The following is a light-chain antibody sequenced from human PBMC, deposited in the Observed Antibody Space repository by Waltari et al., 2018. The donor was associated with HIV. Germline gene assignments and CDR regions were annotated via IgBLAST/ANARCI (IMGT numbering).Light chain of an antibody. J-gene: IGLJ3*02. V-gene: IGLV3-21*04. CDR2: DDN. CDR3: QVWDTTTDQWV. CDR1: NIGSKS. Sequence: SYVLTQPPSVSVDPGETARITCGGTNIGSKSVQWYQQKPGQAPVLVIYDDNDRPSGIPERFSGSSAGNTATLTISRVEAGDEDDYYCQVWDTTTDQWVFGGGTELAVL.